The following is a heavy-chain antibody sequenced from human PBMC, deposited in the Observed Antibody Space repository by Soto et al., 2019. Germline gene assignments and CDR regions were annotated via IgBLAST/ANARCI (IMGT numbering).Heavy chain of an antibody. Sequence: EVQLVESGGGSVQPGGSLRLSCAASGFTFSTFSMNWVRQAPGRGLEWISYISGGGRPISYADSVKGRFTISRDNAKNSHYLQMDSLADEDTAVYYCARDLGWAIDSWGQGTLVTVSS. CDR1: GFTFSTFS. CDR3: ARDLGWAIDS. D-gene: IGHD6-19*01. V-gene: IGHV3-48*02. CDR2: ISGGGRPI. J-gene: IGHJ4*02.